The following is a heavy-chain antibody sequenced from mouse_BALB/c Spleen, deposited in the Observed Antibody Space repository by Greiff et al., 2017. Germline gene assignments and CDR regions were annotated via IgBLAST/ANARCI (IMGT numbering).Heavy chain of an antibody. V-gene: IGHV1-9*01. J-gene: IGHJ4*01. CDR3: ARYYYDYEGYAMDY. CDR2: ILPGSGST. D-gene: IGHD2-4*01. CDR1: GYTFSSYW. Sequence: QVQLKESGAELMKPGASVKISCKATGYTFSSYWIEWVKQRPGHGLEWIGEILPGSGSTNYNEKFKGKATFTADTSSNTAYMQLSSLTSEDSAVYYCARYYYDYEGYAMDYWGQGTSVTVSS.